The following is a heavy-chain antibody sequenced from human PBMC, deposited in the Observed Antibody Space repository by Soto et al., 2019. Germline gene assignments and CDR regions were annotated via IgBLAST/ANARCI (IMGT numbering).Heavy chain of an antibody. D-gene: IGHD3-22*01. Sequence: QVRLPQWGAGLLKPSETLSLTCAVYGGSFTDYYWSWIRQPPGKGLEWLGEINHSGDTNYNPSLKSRVTISVDPSKNQFSLKLRSVTAADTAVYYCAGNYYDSGRFGLDPWGQGTQVTVSS. CDR2: INHSGDT. CDR1: GGSFTDYY. V-gene: IGHV4-34*01. J-gene: IGHJ5*02. CDR3: AGNYYDSGRFGLDP.